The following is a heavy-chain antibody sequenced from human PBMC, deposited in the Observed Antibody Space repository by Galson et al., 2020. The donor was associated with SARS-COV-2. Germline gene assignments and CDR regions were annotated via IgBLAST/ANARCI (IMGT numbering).Heavy chain of an antibody. J-gene: IGHJ4*02. D-gene: IGHD3-10*01. V-gene: IGHV1-69*02. Sequence: SVKVSCQTSGGTFSSYTLSWLRQAPGHGLEWMGRIIPMLNVTSYAQHLQGRVTITADETTSTTDMELRSLRAEDTAMYYCARIASKIGSDYWGQGTLVTVSS. CDR2: IIPMLNVT. CDR1: GGTFSSYT. CDR3: ARIASKIGSDY.